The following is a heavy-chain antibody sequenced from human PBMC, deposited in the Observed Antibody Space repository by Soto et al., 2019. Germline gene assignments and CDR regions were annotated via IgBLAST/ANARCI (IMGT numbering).Heavy chain of an antibody. CDR2: ISGSADST. CDR1: GFSFSSFA. Sequence: EVQLLESGGGSIHPGGSLRLSCAASGFSFSSFAMNWVRQAPGKGLERVSIISGSADSTFYADSVKGRFTISRDHSKSTLYLQINSLRAEDTAVYYCAKTRGAMIYAISVYGMDVWGQGTTVTVSS. V-gene: IGHV3-23*01. J-gene: IGHJ6*02. CDR3: AKTRGAMIYAISVYGMDV. D-gene: IGHD2-8*01.